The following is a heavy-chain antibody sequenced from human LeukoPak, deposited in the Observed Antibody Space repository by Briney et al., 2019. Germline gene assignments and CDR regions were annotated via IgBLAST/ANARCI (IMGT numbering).Heavy chain of an antibody. CDR3: TKDRREGYPRDSYDV. D-gene: IGHD5-24*01. Sequence: GGSLKLSCATFGFSFSHHSMSWVRQAPGKGLEWVSSIKNTGSTTYYGDAEKGRFTISRDNSDNILYLQMNSLRDEDSDLYYCTKDRREGYPRDSYDVWGQGTAVTVSS. J-gene: IGHJ3*01. CDR1: GFSFSHHS. CDR2: IKNTGSTT. V-gene: IGHV3-23*02.